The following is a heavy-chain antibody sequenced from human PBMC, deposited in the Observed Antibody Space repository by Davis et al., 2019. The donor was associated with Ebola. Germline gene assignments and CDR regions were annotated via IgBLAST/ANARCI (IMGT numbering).Heavy chain of an antibody. CDR1: GASISRGGSY. CDR3: ARDLRYDSSGHDYYFYMDV. D-gene: IGHD3-22*01. CDR2: IYYSGST. J-gene: IGHJ6*03. Sequence: PSETLSLTCTVSGASISRGGSYWTWIRQHPGKGLEWIGYIYYSGSTYYNPSLKSRVTISLDTSKNQFSLNLRSVTAADTAVYYCARDLRYDSSGHDYYFYMDVWGKGTTVTVSS. V-gene: IGHV4-31*03.